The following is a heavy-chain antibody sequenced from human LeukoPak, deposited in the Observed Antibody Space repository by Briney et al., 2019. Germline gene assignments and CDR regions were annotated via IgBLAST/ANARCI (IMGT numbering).Heavy chain of an antibody. D-gene: IGHD2-2*03. V-gene: IGHV3-23*01. Sequence: PGGSLRLSCEASGFTFSIYAMSWVRQAPGKGLEWVSAINSGGITYYADSVKGRFTISRDDSKNTLYLQMNSLRAEDTAVYYCANGYCTTSSCYAAKNFDYWGQGTLVTVSS. CDR3: ANGYCTTSSCYAAKNFDY. CDR2: INSGGIT. J-gene: IGHJ4*02. CDR1: GFTFSIYA.